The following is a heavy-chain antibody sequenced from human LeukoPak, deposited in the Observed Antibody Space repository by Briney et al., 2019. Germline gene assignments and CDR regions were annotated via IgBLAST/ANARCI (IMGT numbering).Heavy chain of an antibody. D-gene: IGHD3-22*01. J-gene: IGHJ4*02. CDR1: GFTFSSYA. V-gene: IGHV3-30*04. CDR2: ISYDGSNK. Sequence: PGRSLRLSCAASGFTFSSYAMHSVRQAPGKGLEWVAVISYDGSNKYYADSVKGRFTISRDNTKNTLYLQMNSLRAEDTAVYYCARDQAYYYDSSGYYGYWGQGTLVTVSS. CDR3: ARDQAYYYDSSGYYGY.